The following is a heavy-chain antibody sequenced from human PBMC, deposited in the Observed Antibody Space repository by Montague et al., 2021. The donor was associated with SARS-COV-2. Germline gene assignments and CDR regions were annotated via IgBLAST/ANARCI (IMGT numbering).Heavy chain of an antibody. J-gene: IGHJ3*02. D-gene: IGHD2-15*01. Sequence: SETLSLTCAVYGGSFNGYYWNWIRQPPGKGLEWIGEISDIGSTTYNPSLESRLTTSVDRSKNQLSLRLTSVTAADTAVYYCVRERECSGGSCYGPDDDAFDIWGQGTMVTVSS. CDR1: GGSFNGYY. CDR3: VRERECSGGSCYGPDDDAFDI. CDR2: ISDIGST. V-gene: IGHV4-34*01.